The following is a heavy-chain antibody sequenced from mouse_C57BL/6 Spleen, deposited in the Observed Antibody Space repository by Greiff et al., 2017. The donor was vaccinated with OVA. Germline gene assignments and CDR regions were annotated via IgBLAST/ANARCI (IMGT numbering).Heavy chain of an antibody. V-gene: IGHV5-17*01. Sequence: EVKLMESGGGLVKPGGSLKLSCAASGFTFSDYGMHWVRQAPEKGLEWVAYISSGSSTIYYADTVKGRFTISRDKAKNTLFRQMTSLRSEDTAMYYCAREGGNFDYWGQGTTLTVSS. CDR3: AREGGNFDY. CDR2: ISSGSSTI. J-gene: IGHJ2*01. D-gene: IGHD1-1*02. CDR1: GFTFSDYG.